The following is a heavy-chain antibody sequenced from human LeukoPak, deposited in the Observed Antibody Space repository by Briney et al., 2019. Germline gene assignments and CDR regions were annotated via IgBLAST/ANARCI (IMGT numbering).Heavy chain of an antibody. D-gene: IGHD6-13*01. J-gene: IGHJ5*02. CDR1: GGSISSYH. Sequence: SETLSLTCTVSGGSISSYHWSWIRQPPGKGREWMGYIYYSGSTNYNPSLKSRVTISVDTSKNQFSLKLSSVTAADTAVYYCARDERVGSSFQGFDPWGQGTLVTVSS. V-gene: IGHV4-59*01. CDR3: ARDERVGSSFQGFDP. CDR2: IYYSGST.